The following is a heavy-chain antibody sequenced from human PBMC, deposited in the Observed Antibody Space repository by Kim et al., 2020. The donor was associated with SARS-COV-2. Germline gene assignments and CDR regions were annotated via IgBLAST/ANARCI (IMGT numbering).Heavy chain of an antibody. Sequence: GGSLRLSCAASGFTFSSYGMHWVRQAPGKGLEWVAVISYDGSNKYYADSVKGRFTISRDNSKNTLYLQMNSLRAEDTAVYYCAKDGYSLYYYYYGMDVWGQGTTVTVSS. CDR1: GFTFSSYG. V-gene: IGHV3-30*18. CDR3: AKDGYSLYYYYYGMDV. CDR2: ISYDGSNK. D-gene: IGHD5-18*01. J-gene: IGHJ6*02.